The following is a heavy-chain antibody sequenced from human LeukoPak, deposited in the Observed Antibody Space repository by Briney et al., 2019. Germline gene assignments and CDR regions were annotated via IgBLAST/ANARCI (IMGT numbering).Heavy chain of an antibody. V-gene: IGHV3-20*04. D-gene: IGHD6-19*01. Sequence: GGSLRLSCKTSGFTFGDFAVGWVRQAPGKGLEWVSGINWNGGSTGYADSVKGRFTISRDNAKNSLYLQMNSLRAEDTALYYCARGSVIAVAGTFDYWGQGTLVTVSS. CDR2: INWNGGST. CDR3: ARGSVIAVAGTFDY. CDR1: GFTFGDFA. J-gene: IGHJ4*02.